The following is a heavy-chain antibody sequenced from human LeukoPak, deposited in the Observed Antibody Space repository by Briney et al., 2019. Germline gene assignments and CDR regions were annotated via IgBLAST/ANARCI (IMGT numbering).Heavy chain of an antibody. D-gene: IGHD3-9*01. CDR3: ASPLLGYFDWLLSPPVALSY. CDR2: IYYSGST. Sequence: EASETLSLTCTVSGGSISSSSYYWGWIRQPPGKGLEWIGSIYYSGSTYYNPSLKSRVTISVDTSKNQFSLKLSSVTAADTAVYYCASPLLGYFDWLLSPPVALSYWGQGTLVTVSS. V-gene: IGHV4-39*07. CDR1: GGSISSSSYY. J-gene: IGHJ4*02.